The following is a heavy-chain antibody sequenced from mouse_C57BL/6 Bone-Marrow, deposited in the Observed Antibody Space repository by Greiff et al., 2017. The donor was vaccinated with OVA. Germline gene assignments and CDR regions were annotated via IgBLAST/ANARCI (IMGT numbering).Heavy chain of an antibody. V-gene: IGHV5-9*01. J-gene: IGHJ4*01. D-gene: IGHD3-2*02. CDR2: ISGGGGNT. CDR1: GFTFSSYT. Sequence: DVMLVESGGGLVKPGGSLKLSCAASGFTFSSYTMSWVRQTPEKRLEWVATISGGGGNTYYPDSVKGRFTISRDNAKNTLYLQMSSLRSEDTALYYCARQLRLRCAMDYWGQGTSVTVSS. CDR3: ARQLRLRCAMDY.